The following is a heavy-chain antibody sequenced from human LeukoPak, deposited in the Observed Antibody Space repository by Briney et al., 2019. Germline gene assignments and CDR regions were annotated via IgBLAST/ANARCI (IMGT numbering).Heavy chain of an antibody. CDR2: ISGSGGST. CDR1: GFTFSSCA. Sequence: GGSLRLSCAASGFTFSSCAMSWVRQAPGKGLEWVSAISGSGGSTYYADSVKGRFTISRDNSKNTLYLQMNSLRAEDTAVYYCAKAQGVVVVAATGFDYWGQGTLVTVSS. CDR3: AKAQGVVVVAATGFDY. D-gene: IGHD2-15*01. V-gene: IGHV3-23*01. J-gene: IGHJ4*02.